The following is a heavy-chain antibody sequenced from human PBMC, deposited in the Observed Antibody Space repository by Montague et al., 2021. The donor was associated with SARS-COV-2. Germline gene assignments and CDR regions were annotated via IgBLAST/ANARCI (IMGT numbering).Heavy chain of an antibody. CDR1: GASISSANDY. CDR2: ISTSGSS. Sequence: TLSLTCSVPGASISSANDYWTWIRQPAGKGLEWIGHISTSGSSSYNPSLKSRVTIILDTSKQQSSLELTSVTAADTAVYYCARDRRGMAMAGRAYYYYYMDVWGKGTTVTVSS. J-gene: IGHJ6*03. CDR3: ARDRRGMAMAGRAYYYYYMDV. D-gene: IGHD6-19*01. V-gene: IGHV4-61*09.